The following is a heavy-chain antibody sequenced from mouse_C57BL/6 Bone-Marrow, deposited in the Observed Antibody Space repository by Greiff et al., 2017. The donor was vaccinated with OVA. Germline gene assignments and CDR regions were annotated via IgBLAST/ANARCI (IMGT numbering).Heavy chain of an antibody. J-gene: IGHJ3*01. Sequence: EVKLQESGPGLVKPSQSLSLTCSVTGYSITSGYYWNWIRQFPGNKLEWMGYISYDGSNNYNPSLKNRISITRDTSKNQFFLKLNSVTTEDTATYYCARDGRLYSSFAYWGQGTLVTVSA. D-gene: IGHD2-12*01. V-gene: IGHV3-6*01. CDR2: ISYDGSN. CDR1: GYSITSGYY. CDR3: ARDGRLYSSFAY.